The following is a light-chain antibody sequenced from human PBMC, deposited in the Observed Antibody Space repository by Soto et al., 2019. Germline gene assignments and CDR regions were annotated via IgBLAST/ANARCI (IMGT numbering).Light chain of an antibody. CDR2: GAS. V-gene: IGKV3-20*01. J-gene: IGKJ1*01. Sequence: EVVLTQSPATLSVSPRERVTLSCRASQSVRSNLAWYQQKPGQSPRLLIYGASSRATGIPDRFSGSGSGTDFTLTISRLEPEDFAVYYCQQYGSSSRTVGQGTKVDIK. CDR3: QQYGSSSRT. CDR1: QSVRSN.